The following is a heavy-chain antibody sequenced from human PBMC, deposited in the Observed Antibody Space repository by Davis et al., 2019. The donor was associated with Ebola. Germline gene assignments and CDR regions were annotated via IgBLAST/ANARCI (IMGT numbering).Heavy chain of an antibody. Sequence: GESLKISCAASGFTFSSYDMHWVRQATGKGLEWVSAIGTAGDTYYPGSVKGRFTISRENAKNSLYLQMNSLRAEDTAVYYCARVGLGLSLYYGRDVWGQGTTVTVSS. CDR3: ARVGLGLSLYYGRDV. CDR1: GFTFSSYD. D-gene: IGHD1-26*01. V-gene: IGHV3-13*01. J-gene: IGHJ6*02. CDR2: IGTAGDT.